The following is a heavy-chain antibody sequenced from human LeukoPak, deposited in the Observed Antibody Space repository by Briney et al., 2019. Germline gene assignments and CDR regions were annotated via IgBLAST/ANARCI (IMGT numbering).Heavy chain of an antibody. CDR1: GFTFINYA. CDR3: AKDRPNGLDY. CDR2: ISGRGDGT. V-gene: IGHV3-23*01. Sequence: GGSLRLSCEVSGFTFINYAMTWVRQAPGKGLEWVSGISGRGDGTYYADSVKGRFTVSRDNSKNTVYLQIDSLRAEDTAVYYCAKDRPNGLDYWGQGTLVTVSS. J-gene: IGHJ4*02.